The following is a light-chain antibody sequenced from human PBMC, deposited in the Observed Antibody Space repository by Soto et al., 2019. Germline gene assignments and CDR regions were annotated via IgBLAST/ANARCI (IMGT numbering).Light chain of an antibody. CDR2: WAS. Sequence: DIVMTQSPDSLTVSLGETATINCKSSQSVLNTSNKKNYISWFQQKSGRPPKLLIYWASTRESGVPDRLSGSGSETDFTLTINNVQAEDGAVYYCQQYYSTVKYSFGQGTKLDIK. CDR1: QSVLNTSNKKNY. J-gene: IGKJ2*01. CDR3: QQYYSTVKYS. V-gene: IGKV4-1*01.